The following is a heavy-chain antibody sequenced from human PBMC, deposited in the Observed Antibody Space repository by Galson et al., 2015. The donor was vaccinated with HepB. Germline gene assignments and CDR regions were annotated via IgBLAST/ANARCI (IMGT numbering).Heavy chain of an antibody. D-gene: IGHD2-21*02. CDR2: ISGTTSNL. CDR3: ARMLNNGDSIGPFDI. J-gene: IGHJ3*02. V-gene: IGHV3-48*02. CDR1: GFIFTTYG. Sequence: SLRLSCAASGFIFTTYGMNWVRQAPGKGLEWVSYISGTTSNLYYADSVKGRFTISRDIAKNSLYLQMNSLRDDDTAVYYCARMLNNGDSIGPFDIWGQGTMVSVSS.